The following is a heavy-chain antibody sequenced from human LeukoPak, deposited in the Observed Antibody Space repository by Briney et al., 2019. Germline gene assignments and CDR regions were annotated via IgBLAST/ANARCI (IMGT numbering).Heavy chain of an antibody. CDR2: IYYSGST. D-gene: IGHD6-19*01. V-gene: IGHV4-59*08. CDR1: GGSISSYY. J-gene: IGHJ3*02. CDR3: ARRIRSAGAFDI. Sequence: SETLSLTCTVSGGSISSYYWSWIRQPPGKGLEWIGYIYYSGSTNYNPSLKSRVAISVDTSKNQFSLKLSSVTAADTAVYYCARRIRSAGAFDIWGQGTMVTVSS.